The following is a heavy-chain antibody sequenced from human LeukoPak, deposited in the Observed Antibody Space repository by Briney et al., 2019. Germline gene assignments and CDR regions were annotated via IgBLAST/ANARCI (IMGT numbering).Heavy chain of an antibody. V-gene: IGHV4-34*01. CDR2: INHSGST. D-gene: IGHD1-26*01. CDR3: ARHVRIVGATTFDY. J-gene: IGHJ4*02. CDR1: GGSFSGYY. Sequence: PSETLSLTCAVYGGSFSGYYWSWIRQPPGKGLEWIGEINHSGSTNYNPSLKSRVTISVDTSKNQFSLKLSSVTAADTAVYYCARHVRIVGATTFDYWGQGTLVTVSS.